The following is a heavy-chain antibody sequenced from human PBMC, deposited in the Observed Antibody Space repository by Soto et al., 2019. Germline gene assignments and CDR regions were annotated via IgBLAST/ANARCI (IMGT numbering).Heavy chain of an antibody. CDR1: GFTFSDCY. CDR3: ARVKGYCSSTSCYLGGMDV. CDR2: ISSSSSYT. J-gene: IGHJ6*02. D-gene: IGHD2-2*01. V-gene: IGHV3-11*06. Sequence: GGSLRLSCAASGFTFSDCYMSWIRQAPGKGLEWVSYISSSSSYTNYADSVKGRFTISRDNAKNSLYLQMNSLRAEDTAVYYCARVKGYCSSTSCYLGGMDVWGQGTTVTVSS.